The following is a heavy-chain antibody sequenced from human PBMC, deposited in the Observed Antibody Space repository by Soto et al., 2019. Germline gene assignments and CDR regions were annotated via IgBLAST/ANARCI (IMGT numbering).Heavy chain of an antibody. J-gene: IGHJ4*02. CDR3: ARDTDGLHY. V-gene: IGHV3-74*01. CDR2: ISTDGSIT. Sequence: GGSLRLSFAASGLIFSNYRMHWVRQAPGKGLVWVSCISTDGSITNYADSVKGRFTVSRDNAKNTPYLQMNSLRAEDTALYYCARDTDGLHYWGQGTMVTVSS. CDR1: GLIFSNYR.